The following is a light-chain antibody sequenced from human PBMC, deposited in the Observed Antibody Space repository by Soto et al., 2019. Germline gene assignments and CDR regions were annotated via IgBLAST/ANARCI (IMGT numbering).Light chain of an antibody. Sequence: EMVLTQSPGTLSLSPGERATLSCRASQSVSSSYLAWYQQKPGQAPRLLIYGASSRATGIPGRFSGSGSGQDFTLTISRLEPEDFAVYYCQQYGRSPFTFGPGTKVDIK. CDR3: QQYGRSPFT. J-gene: IGKJ3*01. V-gene: IGKV3-20*01. CDR1: QSVSSSY. CDR2: GAS.